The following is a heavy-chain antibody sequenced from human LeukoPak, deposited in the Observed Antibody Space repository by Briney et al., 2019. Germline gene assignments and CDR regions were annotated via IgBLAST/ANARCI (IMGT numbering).Heavy chain of an antibody. CDR3: AKDMWKHIVVVAAIHDAFDT. CDR1: GGSISSRPYY. Sequence: SETLSLTCTVSGGSISSRPYYWGWIRQPPGKGLEWIGTIYSSGTTYYNPSLKSQVTISLDTSKNQFSLKLSSVTAADTAVYYCAKDMWKHIVVVAAIHDAFDTWGQGTMVTVSS. CDR2: IYSSGTT. J-gene: IGHJ3*02. D-gene: IGHD2-21*02. V-gene: IGHV4-39*07.